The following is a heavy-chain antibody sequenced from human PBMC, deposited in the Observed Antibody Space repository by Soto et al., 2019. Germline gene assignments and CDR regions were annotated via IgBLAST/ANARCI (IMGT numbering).Heavy chain of an antibody. CDR1: GDSVSSNRAA. CDR3: AHKQEAATEPPNYYYGMDV. J-gene: IGHJ6*02. Sequence: SQTLSLTCAISGDSVSSNRAAWNWIRQSPSRGLEWLGRTSYRSKWYNDYAVSVKSRITINPDTSKNQFSLQLNSVTPEDTAVYYCAHKQEAATEPPNYYYGMDVWGQGTTVTVSS. CDR2: TSYRSKWYN. V-gene: IGHV6-1*01. D-gene: IGHD2-15*01.